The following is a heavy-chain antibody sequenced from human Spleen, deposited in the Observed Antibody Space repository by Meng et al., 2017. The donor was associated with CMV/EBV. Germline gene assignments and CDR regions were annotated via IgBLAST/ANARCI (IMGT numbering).Heavy chain of an antibody. Sequence: GESLKISCAASGFTFSSHWMSWVRQAPGRGLEWLANIKKDGSEKYSVASVRGRFTISRDNAKNSLFLQMNSLRVEDTAVYYCARWVDYDLWSGNSYYFDFWGPGTLVTVSS. D-gene: IGHD3-3*01. CDR3: ARWVDYDLWSGNSYYFDF. CDR2: IKKDGSEK. CDR1: GFTFSSHW. V-gene: IGHV3-7*01. J-gene: IGHJ4*02.